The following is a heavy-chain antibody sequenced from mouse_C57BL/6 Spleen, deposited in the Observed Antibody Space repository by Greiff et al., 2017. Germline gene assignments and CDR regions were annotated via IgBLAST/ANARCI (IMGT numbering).Heavy chain of an antibody. V-gene: IGHV10-1*01. CDR3: VRLDSYGSSPYWYFDV. J-gene: IGHJ1*03. Sequence: EVQRVESGGGLVQPKGSLKLSCAASGFSFNTYAMNWVRQAPGKGLEWVARIRSKSNNYATYYADSVKDRFTISRDDSESMLYLQMNNLKTEDTAMYYCVRLDSYGSSPYWYFDVWGTGTTVTVSS. CDR2: IRSKSNNYAT. D-gene: IGHD1-1*01. CDR1: GFSFNTYA.